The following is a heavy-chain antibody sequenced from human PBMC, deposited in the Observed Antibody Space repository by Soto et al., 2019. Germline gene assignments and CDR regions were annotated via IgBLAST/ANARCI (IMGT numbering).Heavy chain of an antibody. CDR3: AKQLVVVAASHYYYYGMDV. V-gene: IGHV5-10-1*01. Sequence: TGESLKISCKGSGYSFTSYWISWVRQMPGKGLEWMGRIDPSDSYTNYSPSFQGHVTISADKSISTAYLQWSSLKASDTAMYYCAKQLVVVAASHYYYYGMDVWGQGTTITVSS. CDR2: IDPSDSYT. J-gene: IGHJ6*02. D-gene: IGHD2-15*01. CDR1: GYSFTSYW.